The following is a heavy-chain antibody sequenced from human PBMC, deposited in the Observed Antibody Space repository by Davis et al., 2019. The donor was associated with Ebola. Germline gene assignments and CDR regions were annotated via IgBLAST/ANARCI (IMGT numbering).Heavy chain of an antibody. Sequence: SETLSLTCAVYGGSFSGYYWNWIRQPPGKGLEWIGEIYHSGSTNYNPSLKSRVTISVDKSKNQFSLKLSSVTAADTAVYYCATTPRYSNYGGYFDNWGQGNLVTVSS. V-gene: IGHV4-34*01. CDR1: GGSFSGYY. CDR3: ATTPRYSNYGGYFDN. CDR2: IYHSGST. J-gene: IGHJ4*02. D-gene: IGHD4-11*01.